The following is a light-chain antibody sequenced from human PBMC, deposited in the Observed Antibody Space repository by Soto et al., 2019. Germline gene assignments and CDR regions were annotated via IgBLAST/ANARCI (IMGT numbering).Light chain of an antibody. J-gene: IGKJ4*01. CDR3: HQNNKSPPVT. V-gene: IGKV3-15*01. CDR2: GAS. CDR1: QTSSTD. Sequence: EVVMTQSPATVSVSPGEGVTLSCRARQTSSTDLAWYQQKPGQAPRLLIYGASTRATGVPARFSGGGSGTEFTLTISSHQSEDFAFYYCHQNNKSPPVTFGGGTKVEIK.